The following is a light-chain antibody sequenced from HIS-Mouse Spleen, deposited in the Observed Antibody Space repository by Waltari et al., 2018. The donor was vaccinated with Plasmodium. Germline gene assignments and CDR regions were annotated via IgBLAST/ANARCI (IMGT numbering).Light chain of an antibody. CDR2: QES. J-gene: IGLJ2*01. V-gene: IGLV3-1*01. CDR1: KLGDKY. Sequence: SYELTQPPSVSVSAGQSASIPCSGAKLGDKYACWYQQKPGQSPVLVIYQESKRPSGIPERFSGSNSGNTATLTISGTQAMDEADYYCQAWDSSTVVFGGGTKLTVL. CDR3: QAWDSSTVV.